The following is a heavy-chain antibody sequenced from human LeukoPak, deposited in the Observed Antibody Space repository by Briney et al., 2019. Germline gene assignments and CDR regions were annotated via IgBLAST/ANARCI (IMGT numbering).Heavy chain of an antibody. CDR3: ARGRDCSSTSCYSRRYSNYYYFDY. Sequence: SETLSLTCAVYGGSFSGYYWSWIRQPPGKGLEWIGEINHSGSTNYYPSLKSRVTISVDTSKNQFSLKLSSVTAADTAVYYCARGRDCSSTSCYSRRYSNYYYFDYWGQGTLVTVSS. V-gene: IGHV4-34*01. J-gene: IGHJ4*02. CDR2: INHSGST. D-gene: IGHD2-2*02. CDR1: GGSFSGYY.